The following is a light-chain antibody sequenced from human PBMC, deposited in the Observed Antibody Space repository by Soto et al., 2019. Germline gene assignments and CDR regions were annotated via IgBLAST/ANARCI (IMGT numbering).Light chain of an antibody. CDR2: KTS. CDR1: QNIVNW. Sequence: DIQMTQSPSTLSASVGDRVTITCRARQNIVNWLAWYQQKPGKVPNLLIYKTSTLQRGVPSRFSGSGSGTEFTLTISSLQPDDFATYYCQQYDSHPMYTFGQGTKVEI. J-gene: IGKJ2*01. CDR3: QQYDSHPMYT. V-gene: IGKV1-5*03.